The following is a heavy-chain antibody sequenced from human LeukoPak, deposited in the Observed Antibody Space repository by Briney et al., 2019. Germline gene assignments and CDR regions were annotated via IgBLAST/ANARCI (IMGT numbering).Heavy chain of an antibody. CDR3: AELGITMIGGV. J-gene: IGHJ6*04. Sequence: GGSLRLSCAASGFTFSSYSMNWVRQAPGKGLEWVSYISSSSGSIYYADSVKGRFTISRDNAKNSLYLQMNSLRAEDTAVYYCAELGITMIGGVWGKGTTVTISS. D-gene: IGHD3-10*02. CDR1: GFTFSSYS. V-gene: IGHV3-48*04. CDR2: ISSSSGSI.